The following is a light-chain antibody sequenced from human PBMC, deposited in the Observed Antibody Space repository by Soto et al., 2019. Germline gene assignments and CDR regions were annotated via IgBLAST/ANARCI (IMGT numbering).Light chain of an antibody. CDR1: SSDVGSYNL. V-gene: IGLV2-23*01. CDR2: EGN. J-gene: IGLJ1*01. Sequence: QSALTQPASVSGSPGQSITISCTGTSSDVGSYNLVSWYQQHPGKAPKLMISEGNKRPSGVSNRFSGSKSGNTASLTISGLQAEDEADYYFCSYGGSNTYVFGTGTKVTVL. CDR3: CSYGGSNTYV.